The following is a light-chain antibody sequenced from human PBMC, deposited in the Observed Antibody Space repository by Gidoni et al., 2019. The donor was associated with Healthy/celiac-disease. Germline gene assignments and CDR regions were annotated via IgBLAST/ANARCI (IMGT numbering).Light chain of an antibody. CDR3: QQRSNWPPFT. J-gene: IGKJ5*01. CDR1: QSVSSY. CDR2: DAS. V-gene: IGKV3-11*01. Sequence: EIVLTQSPATLSLSPGERATPSCRASQSVSSYLTWYQQKPGQAPRLLIYDASNRATGIPARFSGSGSGIDFTLTISSLVPEDFAVYYCQQRSNWPPFTFGQGTRLEIK.